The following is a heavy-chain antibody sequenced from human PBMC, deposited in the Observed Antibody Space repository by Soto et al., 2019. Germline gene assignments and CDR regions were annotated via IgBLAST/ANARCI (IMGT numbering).Heavy chain of an antibody. CDR3: AKSLSVPTTCFDA. J-gene: IGHJ5*02. D-gene: IGHD4-17*01. V-gene: IGHV3-23*01. Sequence: LRLSCAASGFTFSSFAMSWVRQAPGKGLEWVSSISGSGYDTYNTDSVKGRFTISRDNSKNTLYLQMNSLRTEDTAAYYCAKSLSVPTTCFDAWGPGILLTVST. CDR2: ISGSGYDT. CDR1: GFTFSSFA.